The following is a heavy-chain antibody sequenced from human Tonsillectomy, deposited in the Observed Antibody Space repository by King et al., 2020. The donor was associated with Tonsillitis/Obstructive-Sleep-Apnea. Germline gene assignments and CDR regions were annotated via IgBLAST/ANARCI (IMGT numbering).Heavy chain of an antibody. CDR1: GFTFSSYR. V-gene: IGHV3-74*01. Sequence: VQLVESGGGLVQPGGSLRLSCAASGFTFSSYRMHWVRQAPGKGLVWVSRINSDGSSTSYADSVKGRFTISRDNAKNTLYLQMNRLRAEDTAVYYCAREGSSSTYYFDYWGQGTLVTVSS. CDR3: AREGSSSTYYFDY. D-gene: IGHD6-6*01. CDR2: INSDGSST. J-gene: IGHJ4*02.